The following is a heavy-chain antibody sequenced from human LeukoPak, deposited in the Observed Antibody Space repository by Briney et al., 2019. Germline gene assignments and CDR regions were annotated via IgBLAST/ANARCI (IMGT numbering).Heavy chain of an antibody. CDR1: GFTFSSYA. J-gene: IGHJ4*02. D-gene: IGHD3-3*01. Sequence: GGSLRLSCAASGFTFSSYAMHWVRQAPGKGLEWVSGISWNSGSIGYADSVKGRFTISRDNAKNSLYLQMNSLRAEDMALYYCAKDGDFWSGAYFDYWGQGTLVTVSS. CDR3: AKDGDFWSGAYFDY. CDR2: ISWNSGSI. V-gene: IGHV3-9*03.